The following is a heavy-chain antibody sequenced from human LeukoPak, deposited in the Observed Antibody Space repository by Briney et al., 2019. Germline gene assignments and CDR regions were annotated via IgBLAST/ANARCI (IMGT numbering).Heavy chain of an antibody. CDR1: GGSISSSSYY. J-gene: IGHJ5*02. CDR3: ARTCSYSSSWYRCWFDP. V-gene: IGHV4-39*01. CDR2: IYYSGST. Sequence: SETLSLTCTVSGGSISSSSYYWGWIRQPPGKGLEWIGSIYYSGSTYYTPSLKSRVTISVDTSKNQFSLKLSSVTAADTAVYYCARTCSYSSSWYRCWFDPWGQGTLVTVSS. D-gene: IGHD6-13*01.